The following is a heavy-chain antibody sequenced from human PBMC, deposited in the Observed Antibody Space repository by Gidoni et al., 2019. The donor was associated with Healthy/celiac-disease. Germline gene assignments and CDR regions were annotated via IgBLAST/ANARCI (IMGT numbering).Heavy chain of an antibody. CDR1: GGTFSSYA. Sequence: QVQLVQSGAEVKKPGSSVKVSCKASGGTFSSYAISWVRQAPGQGLEWMVGIIPIFGTANYAQKFQGRVTITADESTSTAYMELSSLRSEDTAVYYCASSIFGVVNYMYFDYWGQGTLVTVSS. J-gene: IGHJ4*02. CDR2: IIPIFGTA. V-gene: IGHV1-69*01. D-gene: IGHD3-3*01. CDR3: ASSIFGVVNYMYFDY.